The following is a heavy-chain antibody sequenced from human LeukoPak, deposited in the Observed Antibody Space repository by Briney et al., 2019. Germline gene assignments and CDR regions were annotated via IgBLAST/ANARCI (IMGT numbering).Heavy chain of an antibody. D-gene: IGHD3-22*01. CDR3: ARAAKSYYDTSAYSYFDY. V-gene: IGHV3-11*01. J-gene: IGHJ4*02. CDR1: GFTFSDSS. Sequence: PGGSLRLSCASSGFTFSDSSLSWIRQAPGKGLEWVSYISVSGNTIYYADFVKGRFTIARDNAKNSVFLQMNSLRAEDTAVYYCARAAKSYYDTSAYSYFDYWGQGTLVTVSS. CDR2: ISVSGNTI.